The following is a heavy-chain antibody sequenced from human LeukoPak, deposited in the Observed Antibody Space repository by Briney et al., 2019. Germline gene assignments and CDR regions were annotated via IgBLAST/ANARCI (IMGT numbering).Heavy chain of an antibody. CDR1: GFTFNNYG. V-gene: IGHV3-30*02. J-gene: IGHJ5*02. Sequence: PGGSLRLSCAASGFTFNNYGMHWVRQAPGKGLEWVAFIRYDGSNKHYADSVGGRFTISRDNSKNTLYLQMSSLRAEDTAVYYCAKGFWNWFDPWGQGTLVTVSS. CDR2: IRYDGSNK. D-gene: IGHD3-3*01. CDR3: AKGFWNWFDP.